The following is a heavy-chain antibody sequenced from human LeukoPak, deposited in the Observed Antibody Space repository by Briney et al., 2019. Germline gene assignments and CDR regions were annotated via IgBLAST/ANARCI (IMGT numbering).Heavy chain of an antibody. Sequence: PSETLSLTCTVSGGSISSNSYYWGWIRQPPGKGLEWIGSIYYSGSTYCKPSLKSRVTISVDTSKNQFSLKLSSVTAADTAVYYCASLLMSARGPYFDYWGQGALVTVSS. CDR1: GGSISSNSYY. J-gene: IGHJ4*02. V-gene: IGHV4-39*07. D-gene: IGHD2-15*01. CDR3: ASLLMSARGPYFDY. CDR2: IYYSGST.